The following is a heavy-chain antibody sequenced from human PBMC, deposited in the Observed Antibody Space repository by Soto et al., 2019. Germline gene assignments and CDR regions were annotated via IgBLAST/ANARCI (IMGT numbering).Heavy chain of an antibody. Sequence: PSVTLSLTCTVSGGSIISGDFYWSWIRQSPGKGLEWIGYIYNSGSTYYKTSLKSRVSISIDTSKNQFSLKLTSVTAADTAVYYCARGRDFWTGLIRYAFDIWGQGTMVTVSS. V-gene: IGHV4-30-4*01. D-gene: IGHD3-3*01. CDR2: IYNSGST. CDR3: ARGRDFWTGLIRYAFDI. CDR1: GGSIISGDFY. J-gene: IGHJ3*02.